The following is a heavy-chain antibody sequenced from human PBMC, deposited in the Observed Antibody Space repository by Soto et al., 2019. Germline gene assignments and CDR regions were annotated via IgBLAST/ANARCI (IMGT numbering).Heavy chain of an antibody. Sequence: PGGSLRLSCTVTGFIFDDFAMHWVRQAPGKGLEWVSGISWNSAGVVYADSVKGRFTISRDNAEDSLYLHMNSLRPDDTAFYFCVKDSGGWPRNFFDDWGQGALVTVSS. V-gene: IGHV3-9*01. CDR2: ISWNSAGV. D-gene: IGHD2-15*01. CDR1: GFIFDDFA. J-gene: IGHJ4*02. CDR3: VKDSGGWPRNFFDD.